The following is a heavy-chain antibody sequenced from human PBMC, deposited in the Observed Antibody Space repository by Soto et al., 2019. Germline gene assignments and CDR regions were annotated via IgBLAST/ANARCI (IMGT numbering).Heavy chain of an antibody. CDR3: ARDRSGTLDY. J-gene: IGHJ4*02. CDR2: IIPIFGTA. CDR1: GGTFSSYA. V-gene: IGHV1-69*13. D-gene: IGHD1-1*01. Sequence: RASVKVSCKASGGTFSSYAISWVRQAPGQGLERMGGIIPIFGTANYAQKFQGRVTITADESTSTAYMELSSLRSEDTAVYYCARDRSGTLDYWGQGTLVTVSS.